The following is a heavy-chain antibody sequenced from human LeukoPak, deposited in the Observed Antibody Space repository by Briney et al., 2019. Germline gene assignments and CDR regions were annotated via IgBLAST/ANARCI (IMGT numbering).Heavy chain of an antibody. D-gene: IGHD2-21*02. CDR3: TTTPYCGGDCYWVS. Sequence: GGSLRLSCAASGFTFSSYSMNWVRQAPGKGLEWVGRIKGKTDGGTTDYAAPVKGRFTISRDDSKNTLYLQMNSLKTEDTAVYYCTTTPYCGGDCYWVSWGQGTLVTVSS. CDR2: IKGKTDGGTT. V-gene: IGHV3-15*01. CDR1: GFTFSSYS. J-gene: IGHJ4*02.